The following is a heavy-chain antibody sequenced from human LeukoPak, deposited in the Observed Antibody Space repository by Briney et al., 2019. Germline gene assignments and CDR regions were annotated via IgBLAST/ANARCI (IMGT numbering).Heavy chain of an antibody. CDR1: GYTFTKYG. V-gene: IGHV1-18*01. D-gene: IGHD6-19*01. CDR2: ISTYNDDT. CDR3: ARDPSNTSGWYIYFDY. J-gene: IGHJ4*02. Sequence: ASVKVSCKASGYTFTKYGIAWVRQAPGQGLEWMGWISTYNDDTKYAQKLQGRVTMTTDTSTTTAYMELRSLRSDDTAVYYCARDPSNTSGWYIYFDYWGQGSLVTVSS.